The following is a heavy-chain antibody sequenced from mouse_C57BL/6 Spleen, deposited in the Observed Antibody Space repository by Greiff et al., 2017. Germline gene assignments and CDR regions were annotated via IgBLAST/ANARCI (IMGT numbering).Heavy chain of an antibody. D-gene: IGHD2-3*01. CDR1: GYTFTSYW. Sequence: QVQLQQPGAELVKPGASVKLSCKASGYTFTSYWMHWVKQRPGQGLEWIGMIHPNSGSTNYNEKFKSKATLTVDKSSSKAYMQLSSLTSEDSAVYYCARSLYDGYSYAMDYWGQGTSVTVSS. CDR2: IHPNSGST. CDR3: ARSLYDGYSYAMDY. V-gene: IGHV1-64*01. J-gene: IGHJ4*01.